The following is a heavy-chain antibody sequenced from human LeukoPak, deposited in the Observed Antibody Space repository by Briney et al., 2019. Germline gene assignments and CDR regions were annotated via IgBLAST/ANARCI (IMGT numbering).Heavy chain of an antibody. CDR1: GGSISSSSYY. CDR3: ASPRGPGAVYCGGDCYSYYGMDV. V-gene: IGHV4-39*07. J-gene: IGHJ6*02. D-gene: IGHD2-21*02. CDR2: IYYSGST. Sequence: SETLSLTCTVSGGSISSSSYYWGWIRQPPGKGLEWIGSIYYSGSTYYNPSLKSRVTISVDTSKNQFSLKLSSVTAADTAVYYCASPRGPGAVYCGGDCYSYYGMDVWGQGTTVTVSS.